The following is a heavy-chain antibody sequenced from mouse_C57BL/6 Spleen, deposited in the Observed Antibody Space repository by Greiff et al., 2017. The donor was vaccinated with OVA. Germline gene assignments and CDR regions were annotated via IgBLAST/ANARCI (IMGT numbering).Heavy chain of an antibody. CDR3: AREGVYYYGSSEGWYFDV. CDR2: INPSNGGT. D-gene: IGHD1-1*01. J-gene: IGHJ1*03. Sequence: QVQLQQSGTELVKPGASVKLSCKASGYTFTSYWMHWVKQRPGQGLEWIGNINPSNGGTNYNEKFKSKATLTVDKSSSTAYMQLSSLTSEDSAVYYCAREGVYYYGSSEGWYFDVWGTGTTVTVSS. V-gene: IGHV1-53*01. CDR1: GYTFTSYW.